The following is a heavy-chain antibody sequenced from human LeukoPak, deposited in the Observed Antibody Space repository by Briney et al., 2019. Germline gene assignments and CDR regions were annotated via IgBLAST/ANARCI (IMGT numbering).Heavy chain of an antibody. CDR3: VRLRHYGVNSGFGY. J-gene: IGHJ4*02. D-gene: IGHD4-23*01. CDR1: GFTFSSYT. V-gene: IGHV3-21*01. CDR2: ISSRSSDI. Sequence: GGSLRLSCAASGFTFSSYTMNWVRQAPGKGLEWVSFISSRSSDIYYADSVKGRFTISRDNAKNSLYLQMDSLSAEDTALYYCVRLRHYGVNSGFGYWGQGALVTVSS.